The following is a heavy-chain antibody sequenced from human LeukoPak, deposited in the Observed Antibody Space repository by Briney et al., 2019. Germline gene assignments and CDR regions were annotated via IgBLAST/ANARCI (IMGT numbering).Heavy chain of an antibody. CDR3: ARVNEGEYYYGSGSYGLDY. CDR2: ISYDGSNK. CDR1: GFTFSSYA. Sequence: PGGSLRLSCAASGFTFSSYAMHWVRQAPGKGLEWVAVISYDGSNKYYADSVKGRFTISRDNSKNTLYPQMNSLRAEDTAVYYCARVNEGEYYYGSGSYGLDYWGQGTLVTVSS. D-gene: IGHD3-10*01. J-gene: IGHJ4*02. V-gene: IGHV3-30*04.